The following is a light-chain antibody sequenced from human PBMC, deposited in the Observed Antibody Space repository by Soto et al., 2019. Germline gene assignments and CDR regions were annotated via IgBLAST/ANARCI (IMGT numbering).Light chain of an antibody. Sequence: EVVLTQSPATLSVSPGESVTLSCRASQSVSSYLAWYQHRPGQPPRLLIYDASNRATGIPARFSGSGSGTDFTLTISSLEPEDFAVYYCQQRSNWPPWTFGRGTKVEIK. CDR3: QQRSNWPPWT. V-gene: IGKV3-11*01. J-gene: IGKJ1*01. CDR2: DAS. CDR1: QSVSSY.